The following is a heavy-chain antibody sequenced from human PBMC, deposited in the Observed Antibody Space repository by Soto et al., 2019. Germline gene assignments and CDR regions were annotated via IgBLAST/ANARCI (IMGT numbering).Heavy chain of an antibody. Sequence: QVQLVESGGGVVQPGRSLTLSCAVSGLTFSDYGMHWVRQAPGKGLEWVAMIEYDGSNKYHADSVKGRFTISSDNAKNTLYLQMSSLRGEDTAVYSCAKAGPHFDYWGQGALVTVSS. CDR1: GLTFSDYG. J-gene: IGHJ4*02. CDR2: IEYDGSNK. CDR3: AKAGPHFDY. D-gene: IGHD7-27*01. V-gene: IGHV3-30*18.